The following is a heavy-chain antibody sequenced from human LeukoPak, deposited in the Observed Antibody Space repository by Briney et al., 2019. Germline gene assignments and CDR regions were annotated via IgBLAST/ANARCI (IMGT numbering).Heavy chain of an antibody. J-gene: IGHJ4*02. CDR2: IIPIFGTA. D-gene: IGHD6-19*01. V-gene: IGHV1-69*13. Sequence: GASVKVSCKASGGTFSSYAISWVRQAPGQGLEWMGGIIPIFGTANYAQKFQGRVTITADESTSTAYMELSSLRSEDTAVYYCAREIAVAGALAYWGQGTLVTVPS. CDR1: GGTFSSYA. CDR3: AREIAVAGALAY.